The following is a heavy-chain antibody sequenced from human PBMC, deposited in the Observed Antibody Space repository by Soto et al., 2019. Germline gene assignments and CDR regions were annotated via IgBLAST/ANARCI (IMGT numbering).Heavy chain of an antibody. CDR3: AKGGNIVVVVADYGMDV. V-gene: IGHV1-3*01. CDR2: INAGNGNT. CDR1: GYTFSSFA. D-gene: IGHD2-15*01. J-gene: IGHJ6*02. Sequence: QVQLVQSGAEVKKPGASVKLSCKASGYTFSSFAMHWVRQAPGQGREWVGWINAGNGNTKSSQKFQDRLIITRDTSASTVYMDLRSLTSEDTAVYYCAKGGNIVVVVADYGMDVWGQGTTVTVSS.